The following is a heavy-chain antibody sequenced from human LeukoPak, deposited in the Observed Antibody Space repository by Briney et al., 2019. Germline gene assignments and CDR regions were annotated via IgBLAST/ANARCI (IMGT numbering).Heavy chain of an antibody. CDR2: IYSGGST. CDR1: GFTFSSYA. D-gene: IGHD6-25*01. J-gene: IGHJ4*02. CDR3: ARERGHLDY. Sequence: PGGSLRLSCAASGFTFSSYAMSWVRLAPGKGLEWVSVIYSGGSTYYADSVKGRFTISRDNSKNTLYLQMNSLRAEDTAVYYCARERGHLDYWGQGTLVTVSS. V-gene: IGHV3-66*01.